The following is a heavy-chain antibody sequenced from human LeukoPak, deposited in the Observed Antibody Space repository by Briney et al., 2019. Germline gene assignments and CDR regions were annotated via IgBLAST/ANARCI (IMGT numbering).Heavy chain of an antibody. CDR3: ARLVGMYYYYYGMDV. D-gene: IGHD6-19*01. V-gene: IGHV3-48*03. Sequence: GGSLRLSCAASGFTFSSYEMNWVRQAPGKGLEGVSYISSSGSTIYYADSVKGRFTISRDNAKNSLYLQMNSLRAEDTAVYYCARLVGMYYYYYGMDVWGKGTTVTVSS. CDR1: GFTFSSYE. CDR2: ISSSGSTI. J-gene: IGHJ6*04.